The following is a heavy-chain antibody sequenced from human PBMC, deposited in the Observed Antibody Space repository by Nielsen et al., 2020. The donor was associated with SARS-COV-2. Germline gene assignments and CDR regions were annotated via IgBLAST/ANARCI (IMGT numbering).Heavy chain of an antibody. CDR2: IKSKTDGGTT. CDR1: GFTFSNAW. J-gene: IGHJ6*03. CDR3: TSYYYYYYMDV. Sequence: GGSLRLSCAASGFTFSNAWMSWVRQAPGKGLEWVGRIKSKTDGGTTDYAAPVKGRFTISRDDSKNTLYLQMNSLKTEDTAVYYCTSYYYYYYMDVWGKGTTVTVSS. V-gene: IGHV3-15*01.